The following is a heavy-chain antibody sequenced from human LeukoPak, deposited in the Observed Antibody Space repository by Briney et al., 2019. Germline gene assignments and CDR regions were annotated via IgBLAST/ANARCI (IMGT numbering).Heavy chain of an antibody. V-gene: IGHV3-NL1*01. CDR3: AGALWFGELNFDY. CDR1: GFTFSSYG. Sequence: PGRSLRLSCAASGFTFSSYGMHWVRQAPGKGLEWVSVIYSGGSTYYADSVKGRFTISRDNSKNTLYLQMNSLRAEDTAVYYCAGALWFGELNFDYWGQGTLVTVSS. CDR2: IYSGGST. D-gene: IGHD3-10*01. J-gene: IGHJ4*02.